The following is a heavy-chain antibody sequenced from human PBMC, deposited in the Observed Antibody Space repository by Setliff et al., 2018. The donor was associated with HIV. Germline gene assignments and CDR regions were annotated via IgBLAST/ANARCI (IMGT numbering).Heavy chain of an antibody. V-gene: IGHV3-23*01. D-gene: IGHD3-22*01. J-gene: IGHJ4*02. CDR2: ILSTGERT. CDR3: AKELAASGLGYFDS. Sequence: QAGGSLSLSCAASGFTFSNYAMSWVRQAPGEGLEWVSAILSTGERTFYADSVKGRFTISRDNSKNTVYLQMNSLRAEDTAEYYCAKELAASGLGYFDSWGRGILVTVSS. CDR1: GFTFSNYA.